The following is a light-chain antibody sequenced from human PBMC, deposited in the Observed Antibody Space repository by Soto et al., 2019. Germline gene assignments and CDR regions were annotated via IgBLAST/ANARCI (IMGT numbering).Light chain of an antibody. V-gene: IGKV3-15*01. CDR2: GAS. J-gene: IGKJ1*01. CDR3: QKYNNWPGT. CDR1: QSVSSN. Sequence: EIVMTQSPATLSVSPGERATLSCRASQSVSSNLAWYQQKPGQAPRLHIYGASTRATGIPARFSGSGSGTEFTLTISSLQSEDFAVYYCQKYNNWPGTFGQGTKVEIK.